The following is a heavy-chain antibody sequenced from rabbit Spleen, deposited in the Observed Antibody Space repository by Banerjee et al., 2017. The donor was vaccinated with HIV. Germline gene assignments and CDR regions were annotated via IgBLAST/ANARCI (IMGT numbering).Heavy chain of an antibody. D-gene: IGHD7-1*01. CDR2: INTATGKA. J-gene: IGHJ4*01. CDR3: ARDDYSNGVPFNL. Sequence: QEQLVEYGGGLVKPEGSLTLTCKASGFSFSDRDVMCWVRQAPGKGLEWIGCINTATGKAVYANWAKGRFTISSTSSTTVPLQMTSLTAADTATYFCARDDYSNGVPFNLWGPGTLVTVS. CDR1: GFSFSDRDV. V-gene: IGHV1S45*01.